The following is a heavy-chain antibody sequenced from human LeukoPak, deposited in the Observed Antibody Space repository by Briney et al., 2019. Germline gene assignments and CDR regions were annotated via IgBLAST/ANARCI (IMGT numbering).Heavy chain of an antibody. J-gene: IGHJ5*02. CDR3: ARRIAVAGTNWFDP. CDR1: GGSISSYY. V-gene: IGHV4-59*08. Sequence: SETLSLTCTVSGGSISSYYWSWIRQPPGKGLEWIGYIYYSGSTNYNPSLKSRVTISVDTSKNQFSLKLSSVSAADTAVYYCARRIAVAGTNWFDPWGQGTLVTVSS. D-gene: IGHD6-19*01. CDR2: IYYSGST.